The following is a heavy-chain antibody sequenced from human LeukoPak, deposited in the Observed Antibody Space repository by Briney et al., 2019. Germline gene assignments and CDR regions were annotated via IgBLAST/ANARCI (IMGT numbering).Heavy chain of an antibody. Sequence: ASVKVSCKASGYTFTSYYMHWVRQAPGQGLEWMGWISAYNGNTNYAQKLQGRVTMTTDTSTSTAYMELRSLRSDDTAVYYCARHMTTVVTTHDAFDIWGQGTMVTVSS. CDR3: ARHMTTVVTTHDAFDI. D-gene: IGHD4-23*01. CDR2: ISAYNGNT. V-gene: IGHV1-18*04. CDR1: GYTFTSYY. J-gene: IGHJ3*02.